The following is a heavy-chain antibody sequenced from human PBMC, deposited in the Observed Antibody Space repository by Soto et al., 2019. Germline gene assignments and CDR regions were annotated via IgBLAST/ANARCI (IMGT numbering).Heavy chain of an antibody. CDR1: GGAISSYY. Sequence: SETLSLTCIVSGGAISSYYWSWNRHRREKGLEWMRYIYYSGSTNYSHSRKSRVTIYGDTSKYQFSLKLFSVTAADTAEDYCACSDGRYWGQGSLVTVPS. CDR3: ACSDGRY. CDR2: IYYSGST. V-gene: IGHV4-59*01. J-gene: IGHJ4*02.